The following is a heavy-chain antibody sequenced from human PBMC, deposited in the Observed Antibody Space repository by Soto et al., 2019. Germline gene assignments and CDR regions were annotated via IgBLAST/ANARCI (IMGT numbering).Heavy chain of an antibody. CDR2: IKDDGSEI. CDR3: ARDIGFDYVN. V-gene: IGHV3-7*01. D-gene: IGHD5-12*01. J-gene: IGHJ4*02. CDR1: GFNVMSYW. Sequence: VGSLRLSCAVSGFNVMSYWMSWVRQAPGKGLEWVASIKDDGSEIYYLQSVRGRFTISRDSAGNALHLAMNYMSAEDTGVYFCARDIGFDYVNWGQGTLVTVSS.